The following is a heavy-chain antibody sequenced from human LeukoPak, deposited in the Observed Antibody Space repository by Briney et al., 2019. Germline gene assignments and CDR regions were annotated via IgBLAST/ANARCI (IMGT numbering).Heavy chain of an antibody. CDR1: GGSISSYY. Sequence: SETLSLTCTVSGGSISSYYWSWIRQPPGKGLEWIGYIYYSGSTNYSPSLQSRVTISVDTSKNQFSLKLSSVTAADTAVYYCARHSGPHSSSWYWFDTWGQGTLVTVSS. V-gene: IGHV4-59*08. J-gene: IGHJ5*02. D-gene: IGHD6-13*01. CDR3: ARHSGPHSSSWYWFDT. CDR2: IYYSGST.